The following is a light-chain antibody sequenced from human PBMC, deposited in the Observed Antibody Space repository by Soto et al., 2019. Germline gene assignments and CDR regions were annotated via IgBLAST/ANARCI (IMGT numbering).Light chain of an antibody. J-gene: IGKJ2*01. CDR2: GTS. CDR3: QQYNKWPYT. CDR1: QSVDRN. V-gene: IGKV3-15*01. Sequence: EIVMTQSPVALPVPPGESAALSCRAGQSVDRNSAWYQQSPGQPPRVLIYGTSTRATGVPARFSGSGSGTDFTLTISSLQSEDFAVYYCQQYNKWPYTVGQGTRLEIK.